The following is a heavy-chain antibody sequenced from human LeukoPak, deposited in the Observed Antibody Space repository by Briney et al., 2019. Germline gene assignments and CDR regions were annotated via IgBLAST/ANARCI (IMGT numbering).Heavy chain of an antibody. V-gene: IGHV4-59*01. Sequence: PSETLSLTFTVSGGSISSYYWSWIRQPPGKGLEWIGYIYYSGSTNYNPSLKSRVTISVDTSKNQFSLKLSSVTAADTAVYYCARDFKRQLVRGGQSHYYYYYMDVWGKGTTVTVSS. CDR2: IYYSGST. D-gene: IGHD6-13*01. CDR3: ARDFKRQLVRGGQSHYYYYYMDV. CDR1: GGSISSYY. J-gene: IGHJ6*03.